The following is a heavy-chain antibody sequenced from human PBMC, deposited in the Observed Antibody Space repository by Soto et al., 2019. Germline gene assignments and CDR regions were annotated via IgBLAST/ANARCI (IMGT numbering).Heavy chain of an antibody. J-gene: IGHJ4*02. V-gene: IGHV4-31*03. CDR2: IYYSGST. D-gene: IGHD1-1*01. Sequence: QVQLQESGPGLVKPSQTLSLTCTVSGGSISSGAYYWSWIRQHPGKGLEWIGYIYYSGSTYSNPSLKSRVAISVDKSKNQFSLKLSSVAAADTAVYYCAAVRQHYFDFWGQGTLVTVSS. CDR3: AAVRQHYFDF. CDR1: GGSISSGAYY.